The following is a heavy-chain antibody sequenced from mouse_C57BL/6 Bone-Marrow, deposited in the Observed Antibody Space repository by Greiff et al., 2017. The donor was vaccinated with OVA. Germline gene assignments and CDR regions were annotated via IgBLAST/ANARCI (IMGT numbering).Heavy chain of an antibody. CDR2: ISSGGSYT. J-gene: IGHJ3*01. CDR3: ARARFYSWFAY. D-gene: IGHD2-1*01. Sequence: EVKLMESGGDLVKPGGSLKLSCAASGFTFSSYGMSWVRQTPDKRLEWVATISSGGSYTYYPDSVKGRFTISRDNAKNTLYLQMSSLKSEDTAMYYCARARFYSWFAYWGQGTLVTVSA. CDR1: GFTFSSYG. V-gene: IGHV5-6*01.